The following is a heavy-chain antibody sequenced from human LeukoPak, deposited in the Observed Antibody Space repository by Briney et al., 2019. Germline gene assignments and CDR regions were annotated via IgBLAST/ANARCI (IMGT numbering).Heavy chain of an antibody. CDR3: ARHWSVGYYDFWSGPDY. J-gene: IGHJ4*02. V-gene: IGHV4-30-4*01. CDR1: GGSISSGDYY. CDR2: IYYSGST. Sequence: SETLSLTCTVSGGSISSGDYYWSWIRQPPGKGLEWIGYIYYSGSTYYNPSLKSRVTISVDTSKNQFSLKLSSVTAADTAVYYCARHWSVGYYDFWSGPDYWGQGTLVTVSS. D-gene: IGHD3-3*01.